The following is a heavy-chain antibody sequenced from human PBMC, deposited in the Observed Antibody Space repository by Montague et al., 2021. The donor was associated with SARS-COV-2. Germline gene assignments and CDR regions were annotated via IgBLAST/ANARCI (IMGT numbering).Heavy chain of an antibody. CDR2: IYYRGST. CDR3: ARESTYSWFDS. V-gene: IGHV4-59*01. Sequence: SETLSLTCSVSGGSINSYYWSWLRQTPGKGLEWIGYIYYRGSTNYNPSLKSRVTISVDTSKNQFSLSLTSVTAADTAVYYCARESTYSWFDSWGQGTLVTVSS. D-gene: IGHD5/OR15-5a*01. J-gene: IGHJ5*01. CDR1: GGSINSYY.